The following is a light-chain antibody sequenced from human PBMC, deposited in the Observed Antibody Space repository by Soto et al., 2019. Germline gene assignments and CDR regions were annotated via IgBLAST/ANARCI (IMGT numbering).Light chain of an antibody. V-gene: IGKV3-15*01. J-gene: IGKJ2*01. CDR1: QSVSSN. CDR3: QQYNKWPPYT. CDR2: GAS. Sequence: EIVMTQSPGTLSVSPGERVTLSCRASQSVSSNLAWYQQKRGQGPRLLIYGASTRAADIPARFSGSGSGTEFTLTISSLQSADFAVYYCQQYNKWPPYTFGQGTKLEI.